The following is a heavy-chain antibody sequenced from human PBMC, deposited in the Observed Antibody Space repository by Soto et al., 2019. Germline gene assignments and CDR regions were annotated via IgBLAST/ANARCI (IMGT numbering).Heavy chain of an antibody. Sequence: GGSLRLSCAASGFTVSSNYMSWVRQAPGKGLEWVSVIYSGGSTYYADSVKGRFTISRDNSKNTLYLQMNSLRAEDTAVYYCAREDSSSSWYNWGQGTLVTVSS. CDR1: GFTVSSNY. CDR2: IYSGGST. J-gene: IGHJ4*02. CDR3: AREDSSSSWYN. V-gene: IGHV3-53*01. D-gene: IGHD6-13*01.